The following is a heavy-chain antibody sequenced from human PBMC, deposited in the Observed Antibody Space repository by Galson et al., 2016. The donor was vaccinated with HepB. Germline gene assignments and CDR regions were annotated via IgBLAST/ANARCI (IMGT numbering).Heavy chain of an antibody. CDR3: ASGGNLAYVDN. D-gene: IGHD4-23*01. J-gene: IGHJ4*02. V-gene: IGHV4-4*02. CDR2: IYHSGNT. Sequence: SETLSLTCTVSGVSIKSSTWWSWVRQAPGRGLEWIGHIYHSGNTNYTSSLKSRVTISVDKSKRRFSLRLTSVTAADTAVYYCASGGNLAYVDNWGQGTLVTVSS. CDR1: GVSIKSSTW.